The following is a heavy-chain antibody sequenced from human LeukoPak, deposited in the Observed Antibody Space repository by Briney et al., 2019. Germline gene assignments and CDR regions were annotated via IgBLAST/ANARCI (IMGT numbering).Heavy chain of an antibody. CDR3: ARPFIETPSLGALDY. V-gene: IGHV1-2*02. D-gene: IGHD4-23*01. CDR1: GSAFTDYS. CDR2: INPDSGGT. J-gene: IGHJ4*02. Sequence: ASVKVSCKASGSAFTDYSMHWVRQAPGQGLEWMGWINPDSGGTNYAQNFQGRVTMTRDTSISTAYMELSRLRSDDTAVYYCARPFIETPSLGALDYWGQGTLVTVSS.